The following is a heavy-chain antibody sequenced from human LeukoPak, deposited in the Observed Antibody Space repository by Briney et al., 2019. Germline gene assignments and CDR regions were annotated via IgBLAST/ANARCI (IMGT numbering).Heavy chain of an antibody. CDR1: GGSISSSYS. CDR3: ARGSSGRRYYYYMDV. Sequence: NSSETLSLTCTVSGGSISSSYSWGWIRQPPGKGLEWIGEINHSGSTHYNPSLKSRVTISVDTSKNQFSLKLSSVTAADTAVYYCARGSSGRRYYYYMDVWGKGTTVTVSS. J-gene: IGHJ6*03. D-gene: IGHD6-19*01. CDR2: INHSGST. V-gene: IGHV4-39*07.